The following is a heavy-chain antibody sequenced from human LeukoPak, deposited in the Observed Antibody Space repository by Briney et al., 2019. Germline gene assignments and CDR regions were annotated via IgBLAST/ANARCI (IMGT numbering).Heavy chain of an antibody. V-gene: IGHV4-59*01. J-gene: IGHJ4*02. Sequence: SETLSLTCTVSGGSISSYYWSWIRQPPGKGLEWIGYIYYSGSTNYNPSLKSRVTISVDTSKNQFSLKLSSVTAADTAVYYCARARDILTHRDWGQGTLVTVSS. CDR2: IYYSGST. CDR3: ARARDILTHRD. CDR1: GGSISSYY. D-gene: IGHD3-9*01.